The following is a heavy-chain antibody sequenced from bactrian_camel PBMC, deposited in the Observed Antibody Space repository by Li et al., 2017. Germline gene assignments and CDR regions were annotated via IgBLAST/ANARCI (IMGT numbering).Heavy chain of an antibody. J-gene: IGHJ4*01. CDR1: GPAFMTDC. CDR3: AVDLRISGGCSARTPPFLVT. V-gene: IGHV3-2*01. D-gene: IGHD7*01. Sequence: HVQLVESGGGSVAAGGSLRLTCVFSGPAFMTDCMGWFRQAPGKEPEEVAGMDKSGNTKYAYSVKGRFTISKDNAKNTLYLQMNSLKPDDTAMYYCAVDLRISGGCSARTPPFLVTGARGPRSPSP. CDR2: MDKSGNT.